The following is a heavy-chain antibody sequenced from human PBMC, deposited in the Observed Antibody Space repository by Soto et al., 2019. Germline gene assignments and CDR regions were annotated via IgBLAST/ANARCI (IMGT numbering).Heavy chain of an antibody. D-gene: IGHD1-26*01. V-gene: IGHV3-30-3*01. CDR2: ISYDGSNK. CDR3: GEANYYCYGMDV. CDR1: GFTFSSYA. Sequence: QVQLVESGGGVVQPGRSLRLSCAASGFTFSSYAMHWVRQAPGKGLEWVAVISYDGSNKYYADSVKGRFTISRDNSKNTLYLQMNSLRAEDTAVYYCGEANYYCYGMDVWGQGTTVTVSS. J-gene: IGHJ6*02.